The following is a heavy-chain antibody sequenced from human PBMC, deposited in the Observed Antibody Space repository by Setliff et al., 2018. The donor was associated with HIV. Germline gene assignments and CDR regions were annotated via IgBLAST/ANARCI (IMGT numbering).Heavy chain of an antibody. J-gene: IGHJ5*02. V-gene: IGHV4-38-2*02. Sequence: SETLSLTCTVSGYSISSGYYWGWIRQPPGKGLEWIGSIYHSGSTYYNPSLKSRVTISVDTSKNQFSLKLSSVTAVDTAVYYCARLLNYYGNWFDPWGQGTLVTVSS. CDR1: GYSISSGYY. D-gene: IGHD3-10*01. CDR2: IYHSGST. CDR3: ARLLNYYGNWFDP.